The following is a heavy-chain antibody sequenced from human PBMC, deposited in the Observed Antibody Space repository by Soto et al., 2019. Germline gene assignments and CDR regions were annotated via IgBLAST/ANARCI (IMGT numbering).Heavy chain of an antibody. CDR1: GGSFSGYY. Sequence: SETLSLTCAVSGGSFSGYYWTWIRQPPGTGLEWIGEINHSGSTNYNPSLKSRVTISVDRSKNQFSLKLSSVTAADTAVYYCARGYCGGDCSIDYWGQGTLVTVSS. J-gene: IGHJ4*02. V-gene: IGHV4-34*01. D-gene: IGHD2-21*02. CDR2: INHSGST. CDR3: ARGYCGGDCSIDY.